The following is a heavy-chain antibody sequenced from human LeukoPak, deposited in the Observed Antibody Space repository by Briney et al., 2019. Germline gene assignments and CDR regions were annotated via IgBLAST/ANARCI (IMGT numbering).Heavy chain of an antibody. CDR2: ISPYNGDT. V-gene: IGHV1-18*01. CDR3: ARAGSGSGWYFDY. CDR1: GYDFTSVG. J-gene: IGHJ4*02. D-gene: IGHD6-19*01. Sequence: GASVKVSCKASGYDFTSVGITWVRQAPGQGLEWMGWISPYNGDTRYVQKLQGRVTMTTDTSTSTAYMELRGLRFDDTAVFYCARAGSGSGWYFDYWGQGTLVTVSS.